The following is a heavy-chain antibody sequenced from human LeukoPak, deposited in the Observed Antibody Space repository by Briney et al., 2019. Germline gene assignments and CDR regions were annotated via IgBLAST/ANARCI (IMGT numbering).Heavy chain of an antibody. D-gene: IGHD3-22*01. CDR3: ARGRQRSYYYDSSGPRD. J-gene: IGHJ1*01. CDR1: GXSFSGYY. V-gene: IGHV4-34*01. CDR2: INHSGST. Sequence: PSETLSLTCAVYGXSFSGYYWSWIPQPPGKGLEWIGEINHSGSTNYNPSLKSRVTISVDTSKNQFSLKLSSVTAADTAVYYCARGRQRSYYYDSSGPRDWGQGTLVTVSS.